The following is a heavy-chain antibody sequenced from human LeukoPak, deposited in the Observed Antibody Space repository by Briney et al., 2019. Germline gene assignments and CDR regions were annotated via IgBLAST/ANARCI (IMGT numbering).Heavy chain of an antibody. J-gene: IGHJ6*02. V-gene: IGHV4-31*03. Sequence: PSQTLSLTCTVSGGSISSGGYYWSWIRQHPGKGLEWIGYIYYSGSTYYNPSLKSRVTISVDTSKNQFSLKLSSVTAADTAVYYCARDSGSYSHYYYYGMDVWGQGTTVTVSS. CDR1: GGSISSGGYY. CDR3: ARDSGSYSHYYYYGMDV. D-gene: IGHD1-26*01. CDR2: IYYSGST.